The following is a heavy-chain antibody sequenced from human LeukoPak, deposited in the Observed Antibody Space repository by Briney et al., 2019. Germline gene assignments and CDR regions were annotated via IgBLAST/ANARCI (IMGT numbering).Heavy chain of an antibody. CDR3: AKDRAYGSGSYFYYYFDY. D-gene: IGHD3-10*01. CDR1: GFTFDDYA. V-gene: IGHV3-9*01. Sequence: GGSLRLSCAASGFTFDDYAMHWVRQAPGKGLEWVSGISWNSGSIGYADSVKGRFTISRDNAKNSLYLQMNSLRAEDTALYYCAKDRAYGSGSYFYYYFDYWGQGTLVTVSS. J-gene: IGHJ4*02. CDR2: ISWNSGSI.